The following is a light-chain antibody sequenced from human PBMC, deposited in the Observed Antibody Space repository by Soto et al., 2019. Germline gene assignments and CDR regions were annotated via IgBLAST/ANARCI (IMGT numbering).Light chain of an antibody. Sequence: QSVLTQPPSASGSPGQSVTISCTGTSSDVGGYNYVSWYQQHPGKAPQLMISEVSKRPSGVPDRFSGSKSGNTASLTVSGIQAEDEADYYCRSFAGNHNLVFGGGTKLTVL. CDR2: EVS. V-gene: IGLV2-8*01. CDR1: SSDVGGYNY. J-gene: IGLJ2*01. CDR3: RSFAGNHNLV.